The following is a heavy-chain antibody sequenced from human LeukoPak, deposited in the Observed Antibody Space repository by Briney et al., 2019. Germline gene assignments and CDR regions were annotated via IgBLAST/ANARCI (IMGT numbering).Heavy chain of an antibody. Sequence: ASVKVSCTVSGYTLTELSMHWVRQAPGKGLEWMGGFDPEDGETIYAQKFQGRVTMTEDTSTDTAYMELSSLRSEDTAVYYCATSRVVWGNFDYWGQGTLVTVSS. CDR2: FDPEDGET. V-gene: IGHV1-24*01. D-gene: IGHD7-27*01. J-gene: IGHJ4*02. CDR1: GYTLTELS. CDR3: ATSRVVWGNFDY.